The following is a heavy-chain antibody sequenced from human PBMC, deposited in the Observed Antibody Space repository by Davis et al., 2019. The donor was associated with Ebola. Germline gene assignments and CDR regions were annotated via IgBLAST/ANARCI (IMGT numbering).Heavy chain of an antibody. CDR1: GGSFSGYY. CDR3: AREMATSLDY. D-gene: IGHD5-24*01. V-gene: IGHV4-34*01. Sequence: SETLSLTCAVYGGSFSGYYWSWIRQHPGKGLEWIGYIYYSGSTYYNPSLKSRVTISVDTSKNQFSLKLSSVTAADTAVYYCAREMATSLDYWGQGTLVTVSS. CDR2: IYYSGST. J-gene: IGHJ4*02.